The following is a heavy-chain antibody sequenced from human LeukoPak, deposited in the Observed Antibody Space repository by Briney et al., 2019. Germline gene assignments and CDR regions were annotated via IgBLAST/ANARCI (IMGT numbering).Heavy chain of an antibody. Sequence: GGSLRLSCAASGFTVSGNYMNWVRQAPGKGLEWVSVVYSGGSTTYYADSVKGRFAISRDNSKNTLYLQMNSLRAEDTAVYYCARASHHGAPFDIWGQGTMVTVSS. CDR1: GFTVSGNY. J-gene: IGHJ3*02. D-gene: IGHD4/OR15-4a*01. CDR2: VYSGGSTT. V-gene: IGHV3-53*01. CDR3: ARASHHGAPFDI.